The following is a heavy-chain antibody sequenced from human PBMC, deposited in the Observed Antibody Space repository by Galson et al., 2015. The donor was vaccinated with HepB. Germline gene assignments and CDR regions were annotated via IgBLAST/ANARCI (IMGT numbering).Heavy chain of an antibody. CDR2: ISSSPSYI. CDR1: DFIFSSYS. D-gene: IGHD3-22*01. CDR3: GIAVNTGHHSFYYGMDV. J-gene: IGHJ6*02. V-gene: IGHV3-21*01. Sequence: SLRLSCAVSDFIFSSYSMNWVRQAPGKGLEWVACISSSPSYIYYADSVKGRFTISNDNAKNSVSLQMSSLRDEDTAVYYCGIAVNTGHHSFYYGMDVWGQGPWSPSP.